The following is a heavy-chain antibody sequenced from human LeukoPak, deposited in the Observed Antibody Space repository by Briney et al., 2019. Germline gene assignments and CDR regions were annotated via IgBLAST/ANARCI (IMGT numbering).Heavy chain of an antibody. J-gene: IGHJ4*02. CDR2: MNPNSGNT. V-gene: IGHV1-8*01. CDR1: GYTFTSYD. Sequence: ASVKVSCKASGYTFTSYDINWVRQATGQGLEWMGWMNPNSGNTGYAQKFQGRVTMTRNTSISTAYMELSSLRSEDTAVYYCATTPLELRFLEWLPRPIDYWGQGTLVTVSS. CDR3: ATTPLELRFLEWLPRPIDY. D-gene: IGHD3-3*01.